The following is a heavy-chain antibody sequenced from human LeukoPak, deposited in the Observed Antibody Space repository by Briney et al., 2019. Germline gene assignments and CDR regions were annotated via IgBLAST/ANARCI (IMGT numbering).Heavy chain of an antibody. D-gene: IGHD3-9*01. J-gene: IGHJ3*02. CDR2: ISGSGGST. CDR1: GFTFSSYA. CDR3: AKGLRYFDWPHMHAFDI. V-gene: IGHV3-23*01. Sequence: AGGSLRLSCAASGFTFSSYAMSWVRQAPGKGLEWVSAISGSGGSTYYADSVKGRSTISRDNSKNTLYLQMNSLRAEDTAVYYCAKGLRYFDWPHMHAFDIWGQGTMVTVSS.